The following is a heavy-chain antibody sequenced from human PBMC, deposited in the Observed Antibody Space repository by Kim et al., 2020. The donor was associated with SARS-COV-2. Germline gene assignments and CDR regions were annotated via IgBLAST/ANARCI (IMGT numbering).Heavy chain of an antibody. Sequence: AVSVKSRITINPDPSKNQFPLQLNSVTPEDTAVYYCARASMAAAENWFDPWGQGTLVTVSS. J-gene: IGHJ5*02. D-gene: IGHD6-13*01. V-gene: IGHV6-1*01. CDR3: ARASMAAAENWFDP.